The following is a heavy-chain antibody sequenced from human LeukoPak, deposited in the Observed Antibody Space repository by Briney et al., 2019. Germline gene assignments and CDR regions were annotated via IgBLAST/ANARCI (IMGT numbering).Heavy chain of an antibody. CDR3: ARDDWELFTGWFDP. D-gene: IGHD1-26*01. CDR1: GGTFSSYA. Sequence: ASVKVSCTASGGTFSSYAISWVRQAPGQGLEWVGRIIPIFGTANYAQKFQGRVTITTDESTSTAYMELSSLRSGDTAVYYCARDDWELFTGWFDPWGQGTLVTVSS. J-gene: IGHJ5*02. CDR2: IIPIFGTA. V-gene: IGHV1-69*05.